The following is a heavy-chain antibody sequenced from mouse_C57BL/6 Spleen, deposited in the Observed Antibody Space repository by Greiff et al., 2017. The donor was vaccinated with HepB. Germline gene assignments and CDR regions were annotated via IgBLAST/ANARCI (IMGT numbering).Heavy chain of an antibody. CDR3: APREGYDYDVGAMDY. J-gene: IGHJ4*01. Sequence: QVTLKESGPGILQSSQTLSLTCSFSGFSLSTSGMGVSWIRQPSGKGLEWLAHIYWDDDKRYNPSLKSRHTISKDTSRTQVFLKITSVDTADTATYYCAPREGYDYDVGAMDYWGQATSVTVSS. CDR2: IYWDDDK. CDR1: GFSLSTSGMG. D-gene: IGHD2-4*01. V-gene: IGHV8-12*01.